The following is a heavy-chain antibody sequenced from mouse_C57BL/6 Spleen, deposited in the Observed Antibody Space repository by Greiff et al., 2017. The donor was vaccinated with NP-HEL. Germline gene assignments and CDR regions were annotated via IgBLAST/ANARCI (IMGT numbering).Heavy chain of an antibody. CDR3: ASHYDGYYGAY. Sequence: EVMLVESGGGLVKPGGSLKLSCAASGFTFSSYAMSWVRQTPEKRLEWVATISDGGSYTYYPDNVKGRFTISRDNAKNNLYLQMSHLKSEDTAMYYCASHYDGYYGAYWGQGTLVTVSA. D-gene: IGHD2-3*01. V-gene: IGHV5-4*03. J-gene: IGHJ3*01. CDR1: GFTFSSYA. CDR2: ISDGGSYT.